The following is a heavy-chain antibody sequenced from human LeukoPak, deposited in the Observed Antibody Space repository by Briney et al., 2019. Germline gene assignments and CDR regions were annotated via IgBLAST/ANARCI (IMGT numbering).Heavy chain of an antibody. CDR2: IYYSGST. CDR3: ARAEGYSSSLNY. D-gene: IGHD6-6*01. CDR1: GGSISSGDYY. J-gene: IGHJ4*02. Sequence: SETLSLTCTVSGGSISSGDYYWSWIRQPPGKGLEWIGYIYYSGSTYYNPSLKSRVTISVDTSKNQFSLKLSSVTAADTAVYYCARAEGYSSSLNYWGQGTLVTVSS. V-gene: IGHV4-30-4*08.